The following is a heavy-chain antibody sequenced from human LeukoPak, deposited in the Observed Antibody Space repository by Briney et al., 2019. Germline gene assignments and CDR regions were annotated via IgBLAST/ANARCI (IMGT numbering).Heavy chain of an antibody. CDR2: IYYSGST. V-gene: IGHV4-39*01. CDR3: ARLGIGSKAFDI. Sequence: PSETLSLTCIVSGGSVNSPNYYWGWVRQPPGQGLEWIGNIYYSGSTFYNPSLKSRVTKSVDTSKNQVSLRLNSVTAADTAVYYCARLGIGSKAFDIWGQGTMVTVFS. D-gene: IGHD7-27*01. CDR1: GGSVNSPNYY. J-gene: IGHJ3*02.